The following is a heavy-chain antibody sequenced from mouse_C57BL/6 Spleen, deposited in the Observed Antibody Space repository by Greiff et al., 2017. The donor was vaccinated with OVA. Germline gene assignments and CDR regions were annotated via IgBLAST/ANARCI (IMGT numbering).Heavy chain of an antibody. CDR1: GYTFTSYW. D-gene: IGHD2-4*01. V-gene: IGHV1-55*01. CDR2: IYPGSGST. Sequence: VQLQQSGAELVKPGASVKMSCKASGYTFTSYWITWVKQRPGQGLEWIGDIYPGSGSTNYNEKFKSKATLTVDPSSSTAYMQLSSLTSEDSAVDYCARERNDYSWFAYWGQGTLVTVSA. J-gene: IGHJ3*01. CDR3: ARERNDYSWFAY.